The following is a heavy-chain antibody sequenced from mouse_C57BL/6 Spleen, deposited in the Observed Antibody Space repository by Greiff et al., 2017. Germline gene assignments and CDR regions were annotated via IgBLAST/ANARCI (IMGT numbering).Heavy chain of an antibody. D-gene: IGHD4-1*01. CDR3: TRRGPLTAYFDY. CDR2: IDPETGGT. J-gene: IGHJ2*01. V-gene: IGHV1-15*01. Sequence: QVQLHQSGAELVRPGASVTLSCKASGYTFTDYEMHWVKQTPVHGLEWIGAIDPETGGTAYNQKFKGKAILTADKSSSTAYMELRSLTSEDSAVYYCTRRGPLTAYFDYWGQGTTLTVSS. CDR1: GYTFTDYE.